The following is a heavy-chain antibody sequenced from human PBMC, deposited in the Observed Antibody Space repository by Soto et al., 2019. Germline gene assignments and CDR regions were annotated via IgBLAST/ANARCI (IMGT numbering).Heavy chain of an antibody. V-gene: IGHV3-23*01. Sequence: EVQLLESGGGLVQRGGSLRLSCAASGFPFSSYVMSWVRQAPGKGLEWVSGISGGGSNTFYADSVKGRFTISRDNSKNSLLVQMNGLGAEDTAVYYCSKDINKYSSSLRGRYFDYWGQGIGVTASS. CDR1: GFPFSSYV. D-gene: IGHD4-4*01. J-gene: IGHJ4*02. CDR2: ISGGGSNT. CDR3: SKDINKYSSSLRGRYFDY.